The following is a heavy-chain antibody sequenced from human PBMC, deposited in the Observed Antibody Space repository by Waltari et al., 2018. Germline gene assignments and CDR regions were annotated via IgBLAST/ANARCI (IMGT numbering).Heavy chain of an antibody. CDR3: ARVRPYSSSWYGMDV. CDR1: GYTFTSYA. Sequence: QVQLVQSGAEVKKPGASVKVSCKASGYTFTSYAMHWVRQAPGQRLEWMGWINAGNGNTKYSQKFQGRVTITRDTSASTAYMELSSLRSEDTAVYYCARVRPYSSSWYGMDVWGQGTTVTVSS. CDR2: INAGNGNT. V-gene: IGHV1-3*01. D-gene: IGHD6-13*01. J-gene: IGHJ6*02.